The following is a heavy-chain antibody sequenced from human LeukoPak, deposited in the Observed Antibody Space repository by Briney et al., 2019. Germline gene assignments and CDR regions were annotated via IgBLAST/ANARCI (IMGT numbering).Heavy chain of an antibody. J-gene: IGHJ4*02. V-gene: IGHV4-39*01. CDR1: GGSISSSNYN. D-gene: IGHD5-18*01. CDR2: IYYSGST. Sequence: SETLSLTCTVSGGSISSSNYNWGWIRQPPGKGLEWVGSIYYSGSTNYNPSLKSRVTISVDTSKSQFSLKLSSVTAADTAVYYCARLGDSYATDYWGQGTLVTVSS. CDR3: ARLGDSYATDY.